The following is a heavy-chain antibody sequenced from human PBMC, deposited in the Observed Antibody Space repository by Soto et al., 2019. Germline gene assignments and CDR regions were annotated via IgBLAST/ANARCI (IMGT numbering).Heavy chain of an antibody. CDR3: AKVIAAADYFDY. D-gene: IGHD6-13*01. J-gene: IGHJ4*02. V-gene: IGHV3-23*01. Sequence: QLGGSLRLSCAASGFTFSSYAMSWVRQAPGKGLEWVSAISGSGGSTYYADSVKGRFTISRDNSKNTLYLQMNSLRAEDTAVYYCAKVIAAADYFDYWGQGTLVTVSS. CDR2: ISGSGGST. CDR1: GFTFSSYA.